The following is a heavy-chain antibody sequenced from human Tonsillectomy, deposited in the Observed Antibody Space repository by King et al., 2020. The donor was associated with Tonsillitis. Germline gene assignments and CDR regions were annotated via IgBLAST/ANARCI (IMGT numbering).Heavy chain of an antibody. CDR1: GYTFTNYY. CDR2: IDPTNGLT. CDR3: ARRWGKSFYYFDL. V-gene: IGHV1-2*02. Sequence: VQLVESGAEVKKPGASVKVSCEASGYTFTNYYIHWVRQAPGQGLEWMAWIDPTNGLTNYEQKFQVRVTVARDTSINTAYMELSGLTADDSAVYFCARRWGKSFYYFDLWGQGTLVTVSS. D-gene: IGHD7-27*01. J-gene: IGHJ4*02.